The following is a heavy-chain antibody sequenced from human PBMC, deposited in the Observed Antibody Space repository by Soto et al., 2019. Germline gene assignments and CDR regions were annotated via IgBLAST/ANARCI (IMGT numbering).Heavy chain of an antibody. CDR2: ISSSSSYI. Sequence: GGSLRLSCAASGFTFSSYSMNWVRQAPGKGLEWVSSISSSSSYIYYADSVKGRFTISRDNAKNSLYLQMNSLRAEDTAVYYCARDLLAYDSSGYYARSNYYYYYGMDVWGQGTTVTVSS. CDR1: GFTFSSYS. J-gene: IGHJ6*02. CDR3: ARDLLAYDSSGYYARSNYYYYYGMDV. D-gene: IGHD3-22*01. V-gene: IGHV3-21*01.